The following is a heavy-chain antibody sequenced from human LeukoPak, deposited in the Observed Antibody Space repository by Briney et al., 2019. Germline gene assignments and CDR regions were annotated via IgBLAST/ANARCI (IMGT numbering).Heavy chain of an antibody. CDR2: IHYNGGT. CDR1: GGSISTYF. CDR3: TRHPGGNAAHRVDY. D-gene: IGHD4-23*01. V-gene: IGHV4-59*08. J-gene: IGHJ4*02. Sequence: PSETLSLTCIVSGGSISTYFWSWIRHPPETGLEWIGYIHYNGGTNYNPSLKSRVTISVDTSKNQFPLNLNSVTAADTAVYYCTRHPGGNAAHRVDYWGQGFLVTVSS.